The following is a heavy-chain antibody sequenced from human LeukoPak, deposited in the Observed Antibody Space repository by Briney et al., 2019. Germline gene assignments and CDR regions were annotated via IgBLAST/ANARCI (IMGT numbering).Heavy chain of an antibody. Sequence: GASVKVSCKASGYTFTSYYMHWVRQSPGQGLEWMGIINPSGGSTSYAQKFQGRVTMTRDTSTSTVYMELSSLRSEDTAVYYCARDSGDCPFDYWGQGTLVTVSS. J-gene: IGHJ4*02. CDR1: GYTFTSYY. CDR2: INPSGGST. V-gene: IGHV1-46*01. D-gene: IGHD2-21*02. CDR3: ARDSGDCPFDY.